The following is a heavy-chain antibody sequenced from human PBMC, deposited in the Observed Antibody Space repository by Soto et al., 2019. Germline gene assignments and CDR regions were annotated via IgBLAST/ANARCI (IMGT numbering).Heavy chain of an antibody. D-gene: IGHD6-13*01. CDR2: ISSSSRYI. V-gene: IGHV3-21*06. J-gene: IGHJ3*01. Sequence: PGGSLRLSCAASGFTFSGYSMNWVRLAPGKGLEWVSTISSSSRYIYYADSVKGRLTISRDNSKNTVYLQMNSLRAEETAVYYCAKDQGIAASHGIDWGQGTMVTVSS. CDR3: AKDQGIAASHGID. CDR1: GFTFSGYS.